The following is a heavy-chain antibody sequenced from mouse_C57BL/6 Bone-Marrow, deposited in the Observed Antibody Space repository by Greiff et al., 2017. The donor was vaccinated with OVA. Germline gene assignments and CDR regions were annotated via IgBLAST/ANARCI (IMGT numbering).Heavy chain of an antibody. V-gene: IGHV5-16*01. CDR1: GFTFSDYY. J-gene: IGHJ2*01. Sequence: EVQGVESEGGLVQPGSSMKLSCTASGFTFSDYYMAWVRQVPEKGLEWVANINHDGSSTYYLDSLKSRFTISRDNAKNILYLQMSSLKSEDTATYYCAREGSVSMRLRRVYYFDYWGQGTTLTVSS. D-gene: IGHD2-3*01. CDR2: INHDGSST. CDR3: AREGSVSMRLRRVYYFDY.